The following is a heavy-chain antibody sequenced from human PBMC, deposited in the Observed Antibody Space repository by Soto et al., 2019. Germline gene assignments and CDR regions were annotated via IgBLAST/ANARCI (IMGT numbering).Heavy chain of an antibody. CDR2: ISSDGSNK. J-gene: IGHJ4*02. Sequence: QVQLVESGGGVVQPGRSLSLSCAASGFTFRNYDMHWVRQAPGKGLEWVAVISSDGSNKYYADSVKGRFTISRDNSKNTLYLQMNSLRIEDTAVYYCTNDRAIHRNYWGQSTLVTVSS. CDR1: GFTFRNYD. V-gene: IGHV3-30*18. CDR3: TNDRAIHRNY. D-gene: IGHD5-12*01.